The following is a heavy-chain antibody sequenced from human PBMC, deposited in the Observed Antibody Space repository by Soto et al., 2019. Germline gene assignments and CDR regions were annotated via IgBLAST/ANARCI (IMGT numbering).Heavy chain of an antibody. V-gene: IGHV3-23*01. J-gene: IGHJ1*01. D-gene: IGHD1-26*01. CDR2: ISGSGGST. CDR1: GFTFSSYA. CDR3: ANRRGPNRPYSGSYTEYFQH. Sequence: EVQLLESGGGLVQPGGSLRLSCAASGFTFSSYAMSWVRQAPGKGLEWVSAISGSGGSTYYADSVKGRFTISRDNSKNTLYLQMNSLRAEDTAVYYCANRRGPNRPYSGSYTEYFQHWGQGTLVTVSS.